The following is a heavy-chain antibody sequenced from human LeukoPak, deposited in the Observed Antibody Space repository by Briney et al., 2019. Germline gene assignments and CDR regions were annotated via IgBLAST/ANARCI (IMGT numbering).Heavy chain of an antibody. J-gene: IGHJ5*02. D-gene: IGHD2-15*01. CDR1: GGSISSYY. CDR3: ARGGGRDWFDP. CDR2: IYYSGST. Sequence: SETLSLTCTVSGGSISSYYWSWIRQPPGKGLEWIGYIYYSGSTNYNPSLKSRVTISVDTSKNQFSLKLSSVTAAVTAVYYCARGGGRDWFDPWGQGTLVTVSS. V-gene: IGHV4-59*01.